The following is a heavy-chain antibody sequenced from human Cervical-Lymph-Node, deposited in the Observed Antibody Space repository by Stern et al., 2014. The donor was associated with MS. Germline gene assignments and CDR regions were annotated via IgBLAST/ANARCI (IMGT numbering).Heavy chain of an antibody. CDR2: IIPILSTV. CDR1: GGTISSNV. J-gene: IGHJ6*02. D-gene: IGHD1-26*01. V-gene: IGHV1-69*01. CDR3: ARAWGASDFYGMDV. Sequence: DQLVESGAEVKKPGSSGKVSCKASGGTISSNVISWVRKAPGQGLEWMGGIIPILSTVHYAQNLHGRVTITADASTSTAYMELTSLRSEDTAVYYCARAWGASDFYGMDVWGQGTTVTVSS.